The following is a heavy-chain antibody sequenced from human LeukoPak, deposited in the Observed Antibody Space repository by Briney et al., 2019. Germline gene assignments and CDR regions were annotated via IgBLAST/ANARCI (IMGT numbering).Heavy chain of an antibody. CDR1: SFIFNNYG. CDR2: INPSGGST. CDR3: ARVISSSWYSGADY. Sequence: ASVKVSCKASSFIFNNYGISWVRQAPGQGLEWMGIINPSGGSTSYAQKFQGRVTMTRDMSTSTVYMELSSLRSEDTAVYYCARVISSSWYSGADYWGQGTLVTVSS. J-gene: IGHJ4*02. D-gene: IGHD6-13*01. V-gene: IGHV1-46*02.